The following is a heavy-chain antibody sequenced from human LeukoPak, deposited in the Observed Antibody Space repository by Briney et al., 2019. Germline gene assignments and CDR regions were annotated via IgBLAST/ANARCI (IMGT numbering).Heavy chain of an antibody. CDR3: AHSRSTLLSFGELWVNWFDP. Sequence: SGPTLVKPTQTLTLTCTFSGFSLSTSGVGVGWIRQPPGKALEWLALIYWGDDKRYSPSLKSRLTITKDTSKNQVVLTMTNMDPVDTATYYCAHSRSTLLSFGELWVNWFDPWGQGTLVTVSS. D-gene: IGHD3-10*01. V-gene: IGHV2-5*02. CDR2: IYWGDDK. J-gene: IGHJ5*02. CDR1: GFSLSTSGVG.